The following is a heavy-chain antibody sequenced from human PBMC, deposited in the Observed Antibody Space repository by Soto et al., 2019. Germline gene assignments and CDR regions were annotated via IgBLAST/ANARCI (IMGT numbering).Heavy chain of an antibody. CDR2: IYSGGST. Sequence: TGGSLRLSCAASGFTVGSNYMSWVRQAPGKGLEWVSVIYSGGSTYYADSVKGRFTISRDNSKNTLYLQMNSLRAEDTAVYYCATGHTATTLYYYYYGMDVWGQGTTVTVSS. D-gene: IGHD5-18*01. J-gene: IGHJ6*02. V-gene: IGHV3-66*01. CDR3: ATGHTATTLYYYYYGMDV. CDR1: GFTVGSNY.